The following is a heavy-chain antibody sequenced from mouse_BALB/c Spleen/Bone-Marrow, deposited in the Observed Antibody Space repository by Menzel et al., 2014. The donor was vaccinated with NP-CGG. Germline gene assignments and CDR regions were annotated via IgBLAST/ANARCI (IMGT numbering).Heavy chain of an antibody. CDR1: GYVFSSSW. CDR3: ARRRTFITSVVDYFDV. J-gene: IGHJ1*01. V-gene: IGHV1-82*01. Sequence: VKLMESGPELVKPGASVKISCRASGYVFSSSWMNWVKQRPGQGLEWIGRIYPGDGNTNYNGKFKGKATLTADTSSSTAYMQISSLTSVDSAVYFCARRRTFITSVVDYFDVWGAETTVTVSS. D-gene: IGHD1-1*02. CDR2: IYPGDGNT.